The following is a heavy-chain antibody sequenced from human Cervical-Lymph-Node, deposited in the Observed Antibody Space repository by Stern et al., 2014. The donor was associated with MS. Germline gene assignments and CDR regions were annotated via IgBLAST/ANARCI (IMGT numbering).Heavy chain of an antibody. D-gene: IGHD3-22*01. Sequence: VQLVEYGGGVVQPGRSLRLSCEAAGFTFSTYGMHWVRQAPCKGLEWVAVIWFDGSNQNYADSVKGRFTISRDNSKNTLFLQMNSLRAEDTAVYYCAREKGACNGDYCHVTFDYWGQGTLVTVSS. J-gene: IGHJ4*02. CDR2: IWFDGSNQ. CDR3: AREKGACNGDYCHVTFDY. V-gene: IGHV3-33*01. CDR1: GFTFSTYG.